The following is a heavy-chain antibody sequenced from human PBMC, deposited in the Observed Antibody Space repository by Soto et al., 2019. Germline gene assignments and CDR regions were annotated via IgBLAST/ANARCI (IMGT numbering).Heavy chain of an antibody. CDR1: GYIFSDYY. CDR3: ARKVRDYNFDY. D-gene: IGHD4-17*01. Sequence: QVQLAQSGAEVKKPGASVKVSCKASGYIFSDYYMHWVRQAPGQGLEWMGWINPDSGVTKYTQKFQGRVTMTRDTSISTAYMELSGLKSDDTAVYFGARKVRDYNFDYWGQGTLVTVSS. CDR2: INPDSGVT. J-gene: IGHJ4*02. V-gene: IGHV1-2*02.